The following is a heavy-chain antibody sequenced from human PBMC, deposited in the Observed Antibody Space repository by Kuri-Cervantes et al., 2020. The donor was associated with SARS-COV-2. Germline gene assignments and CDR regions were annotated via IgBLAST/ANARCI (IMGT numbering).Heavy chain of an antibody. Sequence: SLKISCAASGFTFDDYAMHWVRQAPGKGLEWVSGISWNSGSIGYADSVKGRFTISRDNAKNTLYLQMNSLRAEDTAVYYCARGAVYCSGGSCYPDYWGQGTLVTVSS. CDR3: ARGAVYCSGGSCYPDY. CDR1: GFTFDDYA. V-gene: IGHV3-9*01. J-gene: IGHJ4*02. D-gene: IGHD2-15*01. CDR2: ISWNSGSI.